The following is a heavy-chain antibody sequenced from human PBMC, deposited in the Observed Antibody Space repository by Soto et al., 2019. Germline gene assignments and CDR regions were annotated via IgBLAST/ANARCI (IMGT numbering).Heavy chain of an antibody. CDR2: IWYDGSNK. CDR3: ARGPTIWFGELPLAYYFDY. J-gene: IGHJ4*02. Sequence: QVQLVESGGGVVQPGRSLRLSCAASGFTFSSYGMHWVRQAPGKGLEWVAVIWYDGSNKYYADSVKGRFTISRDNFKKTLYLQMNSLRAEDTAVYYCARGPTIWFGELPLAYYFDYWGQGTLVTVSS. V-gene: IGHV3-33*01. CDR1: GFTFSSYG. D-gene: IGHD3-10*01.